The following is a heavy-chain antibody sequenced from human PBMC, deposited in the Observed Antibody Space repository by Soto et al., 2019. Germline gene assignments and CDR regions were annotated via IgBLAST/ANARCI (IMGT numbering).Heavy chain of an antibody. Sequence: QVQLVQSGAEVKKPGASVKVSCKASGYTFTSYGISCVRQAPGQGLERMGWISAYNGNTNYAQKLQGRVTMTTDTSTSTGYRELMSFKSYETAVYYCARESAVAALDPWGQGTLVTVSS. CDR1: GYTFTSYG. V-gene: IGHV1-18*01. D-gene: IGHD6-19*01. CDR2: ISAYNGNT. J-gene: IGHJ5*02. CDR3: ARESAVAALDP.